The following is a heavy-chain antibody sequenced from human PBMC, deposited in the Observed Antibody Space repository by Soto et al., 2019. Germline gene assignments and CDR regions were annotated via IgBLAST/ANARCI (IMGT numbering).Heavy chain of an antibody. V-gene: IGHV3-7*01. CDR3: ARGGKVLYYYYMDV. CDR2: IKQDGSEK. J-gene: IGHJ6*03. CDR1: GFTFSSYW. Sequence: GGSLRLSCAASGFTFSSYWMSWVRQAPGKGLEWVANIKQDGSEKYYVDSVKGRFTISRDNAKNSLYLQMNSLRAEDTAVYYCARGGKVLYYYYMDVWGKGTTVTVSS.